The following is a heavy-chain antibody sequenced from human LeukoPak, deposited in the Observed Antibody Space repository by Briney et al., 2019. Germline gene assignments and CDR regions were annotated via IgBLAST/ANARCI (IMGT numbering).Heavy chain of an antibody. Sequence: PSEALSLTCSVSGASLSTSPYYWGWIRQPPGKGLEWIGNIYYTGSTYYNVSLNSRVTISIDTSKNLFSLRLNSMTAADTAVYYCAKSGGYGLDKWGQGTLVTVSS. V-gene: IGHV4-39*01. D-gene: IGHD1-26*01. CDR2: IYYTGST. J-gene: IGHJ4*02. CDR1: GASLSTSPYY. CDR3: AKSGGYGLDK.